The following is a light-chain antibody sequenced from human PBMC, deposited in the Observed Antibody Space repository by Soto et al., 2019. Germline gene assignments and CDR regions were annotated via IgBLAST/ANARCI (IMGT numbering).Light chain of an antibody. CDR3: QQYGSSPPVT. Sequence: EIVLTQSPGTLSLSPGKRATLSCRASQSVSSSYLAWYQQKPGQAPRLLIYGASGRATGIPDRFSVSGSGTDFTLTISRLEPEDFAVYYCQQYGSSPPVTFGQGTRLEIK. V-gene: IGKV3-20*01. J-gene: IGKJ5*01. CDR1: QSVSSSY. CDR2: GAS.